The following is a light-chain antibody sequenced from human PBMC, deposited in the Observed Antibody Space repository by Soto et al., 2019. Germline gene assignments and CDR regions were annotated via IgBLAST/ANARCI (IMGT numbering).Light chain of an antibody. CDR3: AAWDDSLSYV. CDR1: SSNIGSNT. CDR2: SNN. J-gene: IGLJ1*01. Sequence: VLTQPPSASWTPGQRVTISCSGSSSNIGSNTVTWYQQLPGTAPKLLIYSNNQRPSGVPDRFSGSKSGTSASLAISGLQSEDEADYYCAAWDDSLSYVFGTGTKVTV. V-gene: IGLV1-44*01.